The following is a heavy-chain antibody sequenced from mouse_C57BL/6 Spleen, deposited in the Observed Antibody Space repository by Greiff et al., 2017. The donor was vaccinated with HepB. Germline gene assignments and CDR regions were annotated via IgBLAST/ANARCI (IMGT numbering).Heavy chain of an antibody. D-gene: IGHD2-2*01. CDR1: GYTFTEYT. Sequence: QVQLQQSGAELVKPGASVKLSCKASGYTFTEYTIHWVKQRSGQGLEWFGWFYPGSGSIKYNEKFKDKATLTADKSSSTVYMELSRLTSEDSAVYFCARHEDRGGGYDGGAWFAYWGQGTLVTVSA. V-gene: IGHV1-62-2*01. CDR2: FYPGSGSI. J-gene: IGHJ3*01. CDR3: ARHEDRGGGYDGGAWFAY.